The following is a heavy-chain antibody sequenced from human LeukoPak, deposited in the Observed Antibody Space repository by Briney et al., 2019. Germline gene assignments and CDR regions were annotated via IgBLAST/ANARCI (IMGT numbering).Heavy chain of an antibody. CDR1: GFTFSSYW. CDR3: ARESPIRESH. D-gene: IGHD3-10*01. Sequence: GGSLRLSCVASGFTFSSYWMSWVRQAPGKGLEWVANIKQDGSEKYYVDSVKGRFTISRDNAKNSLYLQMNSLRAEDTAVYYCARESPIRESHWGQGTLVTVSS. J-gene: IGHJ4*02. V-gene: IGHV3-7*01. CDR2: IKQDGSEK.